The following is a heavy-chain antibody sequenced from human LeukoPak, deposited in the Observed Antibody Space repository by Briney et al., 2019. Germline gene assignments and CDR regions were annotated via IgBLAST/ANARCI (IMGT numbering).Heavy chain of an antibody. CDR1: GYAFTGYY. V-gene: IGHV1-2*02. CDR2: INPNSGGT. Sequence: ASEKVSCKASGYAFTGYYMHWVRQAPGQGLEWMGWINPNSGGTNYAQKFQGRVTMTRDTSISTAYMELSRLRSDDTAVYYCARSMAIDAFDIWGQGTMVTVSS. J-gene: IGHJ3*02. D-gene: IGHD5-24*01. CDR3: ARSMAIDAFDI.